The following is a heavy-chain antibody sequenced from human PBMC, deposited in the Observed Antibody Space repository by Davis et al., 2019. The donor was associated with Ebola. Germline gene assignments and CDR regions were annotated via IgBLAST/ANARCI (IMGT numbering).Heavy chain of an antibody. CDR1: GYSFTSYW. J-gene: IGHJ4*02. Sequence: GESLKISCKGSGYSFTSYWIAWVRQMPGKGLEWIGILYPGASNTKYSPSFRGQVTVSADKSISTAYLQWSSLKASDTALYYCARLPWGTVAGLDSWGQGTLVTVSS. V-gene: IGHV5-51*01. CDR3: ARLPWGTVAGLDS. D-gene: IGHD3-16*01. CDR2: LYPGASNT.